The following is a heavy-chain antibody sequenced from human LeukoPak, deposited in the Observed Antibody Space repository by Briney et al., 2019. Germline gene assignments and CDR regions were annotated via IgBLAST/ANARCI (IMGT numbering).Heavy chain of an antibody. J-gene: IGHJ4*02. CDR2: IYYSGST. CDR1: GGSLSSYY. V-gene: IGHV4-59*01. D-gene: IGHD2-15*01. CDR3: ARDEGCSGGSCYSGFDY. Sequence: SQTLSLTCSVSGGSLSSYYWIWIRQTPGKGLEWIGYIYYSGSTNYNPSLKSRVTISVDTSKNQFSLKLSSVTAADTAVYYCARDEGCSGGSCYSGFDYWGQGTLVTVSS.